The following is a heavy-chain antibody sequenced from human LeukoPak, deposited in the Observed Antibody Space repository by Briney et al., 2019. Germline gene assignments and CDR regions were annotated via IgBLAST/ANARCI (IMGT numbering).Heavy chain of an antibody. CDR3: AKGSISRYYYDSSGPTSDAFDI. V-gene: IGHV3-9*03. J-gene: IGHJ3*02. CDR2: ISWNSGSI. Sequence: GGSLRLSCAASGFTFDDYAMHWVRQAPGKGLEWVSGISWNSGSIGYADSVKGRFTISRDNAKNSLYLQMNSLRAEDMALYYCAKGSISRYYYDSSGPTSDAFDIWGQGTMVTVSS. CDR1: GFTFDDYA. D-gene: IGHD3-22*01.